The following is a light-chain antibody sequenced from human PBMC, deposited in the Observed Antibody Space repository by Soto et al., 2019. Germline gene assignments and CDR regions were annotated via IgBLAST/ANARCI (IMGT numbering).Light chain of an antibody. V-gene: IGKV1-39*01. Sequence: DIQMTQSPSSLSASVGDRVTITCRASQSIGSYLIWYQHKPGEAPKLLIYGASSLYSGVPSRFSGSGSGTEFTLTINSLQPEDFATYYCQQSYSNPLTFGGGTKVEIK. CDR3: QQSYSNPLT. J-gene: IGKJ4*01. CDR1: QSIGSY. CDR2: GAS.